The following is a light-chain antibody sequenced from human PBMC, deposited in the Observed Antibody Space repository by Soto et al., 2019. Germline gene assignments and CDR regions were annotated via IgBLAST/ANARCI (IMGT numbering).Light chain of an antibody. CDR2: GAS. CDR3: QQYGGSPYT. V-gene: IGKV3-20*01. CDR1: QSVRSNY. Sequence: EIVLTQSPGTLSLSPGERVTLSCRASQSVRSNYLAWYQQKPGQAPRLLIYGASSRATGIPDRFSGTGSGKDFTLTISRLEPEDFAVYYCQQYGGSPYTFGQGTKLEIK. J-gene: IGKJ2*01.